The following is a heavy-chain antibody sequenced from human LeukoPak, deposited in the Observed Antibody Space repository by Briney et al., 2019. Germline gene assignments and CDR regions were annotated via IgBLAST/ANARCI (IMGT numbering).Heavy chain of an antibody. J-gene: IGHJ5*02. CDR3: ARGSGNVGGRLDP. V-gene: IGHV3-66*01. CDR1: GFSVSGIH. D-gene: IGHD4-23*01. CDR2: LYSGSAT. Sequence: GGSLRLSCVASGFSVSGIHMNWVRQAPGKDLEWVSGLYSGSATYYADSMGGRFTISRDHSKNTLYLQMTNLRVDDTAIYYCARGSGNVGGRLDPWGQGIRVTVSS.